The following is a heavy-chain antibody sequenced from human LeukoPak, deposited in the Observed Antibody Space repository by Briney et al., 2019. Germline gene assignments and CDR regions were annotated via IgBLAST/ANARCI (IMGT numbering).Heavy chain of an antibody. D-gene: IGHD4-17*01. CDR3: ARDYADYVGYFFFDY. V-gene: IGHV3-23*01. CDR2: ISGGGETT. CDR1: GFTFNNYA. Sequence: GGSPRLSCAASGFTFNNYAMNWVRQAPGKGLEWVSSISGGGETTYYADSAKGRFTISRDNSQNTLYLQMDSLRAEDTAVYYCARDYADYVGYFFFDYWGQGTLVTVSS. J-gene: IGHJ4*02.